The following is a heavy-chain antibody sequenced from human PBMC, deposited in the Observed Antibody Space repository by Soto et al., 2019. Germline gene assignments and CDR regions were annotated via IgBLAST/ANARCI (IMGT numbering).Heavy chain of an antibody. CDR3: ARERRYCSGGSCLLYYYYYGMDV. Sequence: GGSLRLSCAASGFTFSSYGMHWVRQAPGKGLEWVAVIWYDGINKYYADSVKGRFTISRDNSKNTLYLQMNSLRAEDTAVYYCARERRYCSGGSCLLYYYYYGMDVWGQGTTVTVSS. CDR2: IWYDGINK. V-gene: IGHV3-33*01. CDR1: GFTFSSYG. D-gene: IGHD2-15*01. J-gene: IGHJ6*02.